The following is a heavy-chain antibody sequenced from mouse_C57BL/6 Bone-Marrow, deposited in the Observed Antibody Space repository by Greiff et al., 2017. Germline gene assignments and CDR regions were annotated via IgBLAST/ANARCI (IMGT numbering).Heavy chain of an antibody. CDR2: IYPGDGDT. CDR1: GYAFSSSW. CDR3: SGCNYYAMDY. V-gene: IGHV1-82*01. J-gene: IGHJ4*01. Sequence: QVQLQQSGPELVKPGASVKISCKASGYAFSSSWMNWVKQRPGKGLEWIGRIYPGDGDTNYNGKFKGKATLTADTSSSTAYMQLSSLPSEDSAVYFYSGCNYYAMDYWGQGTSVTVSS.